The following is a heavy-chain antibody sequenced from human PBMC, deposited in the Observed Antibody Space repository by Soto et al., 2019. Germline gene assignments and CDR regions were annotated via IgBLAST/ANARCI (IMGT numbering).Heavy chain of an antibody. J-gene: IGHJ4*02. CDR1: GFTFSVYC. V-gene: IGHV3-30*18. D-gene: IGHD6-19*01. Sequence: GGSLNLSCASAGFTFSVYCMHLVGQAPGKGLEWVAVISYDGSNKYYADSVKGRFTISRDNSKNTLYLQMNSLRAEDTAVYYCAKAQSSGWFLFLFDYWGQGTLVTVSS. CDR3: AKAQSSGWFLFLFDY. CDR2: ISYDGSNK.